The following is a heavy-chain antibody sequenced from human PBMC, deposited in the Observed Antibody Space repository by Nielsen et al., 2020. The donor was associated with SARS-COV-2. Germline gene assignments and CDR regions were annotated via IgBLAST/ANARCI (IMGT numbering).Heavy chain of an antibody. D-gene: IGHD3-10*01. V-gene: IGHV3-33*08. CDR2: IWYDGSNK. CDR1: GFTFSSYA. CDR3: ARGSSALLWFGELLDY. Sequence: GESLKISCAASGFTFSSYAMHWVRQAPGKGLEWVAVIWYDGSNKYYADSVKGRFTISRDNSKNTLYLQMNSLRAEDTAVYYCARGSSALLWFGELLDYWGQGTLVTVSS. J-gene: IGHJ4*02.